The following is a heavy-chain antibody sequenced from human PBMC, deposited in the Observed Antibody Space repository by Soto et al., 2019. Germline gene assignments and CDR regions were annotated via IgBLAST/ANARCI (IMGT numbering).Heavy chain of an antibody. CDR2: IIPRFGTT. J-gene: IGHJ4*02. V-gene: IGHV1-69*13. CDR3: ARGRGLYNSGRSQLDS. CDR1: GDSFSQYT. Sequence: SVKVSCKYSGDSFSQYTVNWVRQARPQGLEWMGGIIPRFGTTNYAPTLQDRVTITADESMNTVYMELSSLRSEDTALYYCARGRGLYNSGRSQLDSWGQGTLVTVSS. D-gene: IGHD1-26*01.